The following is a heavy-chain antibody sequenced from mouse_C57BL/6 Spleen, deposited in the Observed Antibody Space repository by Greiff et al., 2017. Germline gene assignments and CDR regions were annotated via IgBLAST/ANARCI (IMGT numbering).Heavy chain of an antibody. CDR3: ARWGGAY. CDR1: GYTFTSYG. V-gene: IGHV1-81*01. Sequence: VQLQQSGAELARPGASVKLSCKASGYTFTSYGISWVKQRTGQGLEWIGEIYPRSGNTYYNEKFKGKATLTADKSSSTAYMELRRLTSEDSAVYFCARWGGAYWGQGTLVTVSA. CDR2: IYPRSGNT. J-gene: IGHJ3*01.